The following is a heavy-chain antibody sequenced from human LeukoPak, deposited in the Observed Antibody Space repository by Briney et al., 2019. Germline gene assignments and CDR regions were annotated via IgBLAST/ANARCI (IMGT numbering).Heavy chain of an antibody. D-gene: IGHD1-26*01. J-gene: IGHJ4*02. V-gene: IGHV3-23*01. Sequence: GGSLRLSYAPSGFTFSSYAMSWVRQAPGKGLEWVAVISGGGSGTYYADSVRGRFTISRDNSKNTLYLHMNSLRAEDTAVYYCANWQSGSRVFFDYWGQGTLVTVSS. CDR2: ISGGGSGT. CDR3: ANWQSGSRVFFDY. CDR1: GFTFSSYA.